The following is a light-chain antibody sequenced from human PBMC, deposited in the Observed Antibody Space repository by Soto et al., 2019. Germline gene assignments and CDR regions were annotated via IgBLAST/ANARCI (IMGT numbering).Light chain of an antibody. J-gene: IGLJ1*01. CDR2: EGG. CDR3: CAYAGGDHLFV. V-gene: IGLV2-23*01. Sequence: QSALAQPASVSGSPGQSIPISCTGSSSDIGGFGLVSWYRHHPGEAPKLIIFEGGKRPSGVSSRFSGSKSGNTASLTISGLQAEDEADYYCCAYAGGDHLFVFGAGTKLTVL. CDR1: SSDIGGFGL.